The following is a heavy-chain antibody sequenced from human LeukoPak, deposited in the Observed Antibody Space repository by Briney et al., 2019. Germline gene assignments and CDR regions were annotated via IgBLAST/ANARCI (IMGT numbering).Heavy chain of an antibody. CDR2: IYPGDSDT. CDR3: ARWGMAAAGTGGGIDY. D-gene: IGHD6-13*01. CDR1: GYSFTTHW. V-gene: IGHV5-51*01. J-gene: IGHJ4*02. Sequence: GESLQISCKASGYSFTTHWIGWVRQMPGKGLEWMGIIYPGDSDTRYSPSFQGQVTISADKSISTAYLQWSSLKASDTAMYYCARWGMAAAGTGGGIDYWGQGTLVTVSS.